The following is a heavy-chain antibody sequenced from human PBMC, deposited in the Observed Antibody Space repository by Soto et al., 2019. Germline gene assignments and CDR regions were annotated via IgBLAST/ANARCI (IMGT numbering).Heavy chain of an antibody. Sequence: SETLSLTCAVSGGSISSGGYSWSWIRQPPGKGLEWIGYISSSERASYNPSLQSRLSISRDTSKKQFSLSLTSVTAADTAVYFCARANAYNYVRYFFDFWGQGALVTVSS. J-gene: IGHJ4*02. V-gene: IGHV4-30-2*05. D-gene: IGHD5-12*01. CDR1: GGSISSGGYS. CDR2: ISSSERA. CDR3: ARANAYNYVRYFFDF.